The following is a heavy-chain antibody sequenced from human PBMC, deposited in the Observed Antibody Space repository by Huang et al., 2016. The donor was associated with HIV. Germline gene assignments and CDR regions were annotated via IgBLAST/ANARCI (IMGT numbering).Heavy chain of an antibody. D-gene: IGHD6-19*01. Sequence: QVQLVESGGGVVQPGRSLRLSCAASGFIFSNYGMHWVRQAPGKGLEWVAIRSYDGSNKYYTDSVKGRFSISRDNSKNTLYLQMNSLRAEDTAVYYCALKGDSSGWEYFRHWGQGTLVTVSS. V-gene: IGHV3-30*03. CDR1: GFIFSNYG. CDR2: RSYDGSNK. J-gene: IGHJ1*01. CDR3: ALKGDSSGWEYFRH.